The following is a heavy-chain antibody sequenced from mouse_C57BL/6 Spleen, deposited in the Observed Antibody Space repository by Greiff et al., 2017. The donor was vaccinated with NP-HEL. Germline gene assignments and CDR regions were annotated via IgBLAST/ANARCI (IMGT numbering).Heavy chain of an antibody. J-gene: IGHJ2*01. CDR2: INPSNGGT. CDR1: GYTFTSYW. D-gene: IGHD4-1*01. V-gene: IGHV1-53*01. CDR3: ASEVKTGTRYFDY. Sequence: VQLQQPGTELVKPGASVKLSCTASGYTFTSYWMHWVKQRPGQGLEWIGNINPSNGGTNYTEKFKSKATLTVDKSSTTATMQLSSLTSEDSAVYYCASEVKTGTRYFDYWGQGTTLTVSS.